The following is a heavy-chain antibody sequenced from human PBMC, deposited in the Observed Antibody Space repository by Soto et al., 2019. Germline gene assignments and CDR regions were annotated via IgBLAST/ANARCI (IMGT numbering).Heavy chain of an antibody. CDR2: ISGSGSST. V-gene: IGHV3-23*01. CDR3: AKDGRRDIGEMWIGPRIG. Sequence: GGSLRLSCAASGFTFSSFAMNWVRQAPGKGLEWVSTISGSGSSTYYADSVKGRFTISRDTSKNTLYLQMNSLRAEDTAIYYCAKDGRRDIGEMWIGPRIGWGQGTLVTVSS. J-gene: IGHJ4*02. CDR1: GFTFSSFA. D-gene: IGHD5-12*01.